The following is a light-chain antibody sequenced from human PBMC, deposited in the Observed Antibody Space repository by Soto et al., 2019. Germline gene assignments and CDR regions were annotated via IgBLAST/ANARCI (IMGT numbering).Light chain of an antibody. Sequence: DSLMPHGPSSLSASVGDRVTITCRASQSISSYLNWYQQKPGTAPKVLIYHASNLQSGVPSRFSGSGSGTEFTLTISSLQPDDFATYYCQQYNSYSFGQGTKVDI. CDR1: QSISSY. V-gene: IGKV1-5*01. CDR2: HAS. J-gene: IGKJ1*01. CDR3: QQYNSYS.